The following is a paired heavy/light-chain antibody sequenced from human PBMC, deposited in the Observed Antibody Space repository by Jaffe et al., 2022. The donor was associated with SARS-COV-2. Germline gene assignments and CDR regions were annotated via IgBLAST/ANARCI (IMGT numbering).Light chain of an antibody. CDR3: QSYDSSLSGSV. CDR1: SSNIGAGYD. Sequence: QSVLTQPPSVSGAPGQRVTISCTGSSSNIGAGYDVHWYQQLPGTAPKVLMYGNNNRPSGVPDRFSGSKSGTSASLAISGLQAEDEADYYCQSYDSSLSGSVFGGGTKLTVL. V-gene: IGLV1-40*01. CDR2: GNN. J-gene: IGLJ3*02.
Heavy chain of an antibody. J-gene: IGHJ4*02. D-gene: IGHD2-2*02. V-gene: IGHV4-31*03. Sequence: QVQLQESGPGLVKPSQTLSLTCTVSGDSISRGGYYWSWIRQHPGRGLEWIGYIYHTGHTYYNPSLKSRITISLDTSKNQFPLKLTSVTAADTAVYYCARVGPLGDCNNTSCYSFEYWGQGTLVTVSS. CDR3: ARVGPLGDCNNTSCYSFEY. CDR2: IYHTGHT. CDR1: GDSISRGGYY.